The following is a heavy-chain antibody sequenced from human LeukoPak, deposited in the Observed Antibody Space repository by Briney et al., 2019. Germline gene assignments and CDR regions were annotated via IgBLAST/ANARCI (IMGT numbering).Heavy chain of an antibody. J-gene: IGHJ4*02. V-gene: IGHV3-49*04. D-gene: IGHD3-22*01. Sequence: GGSLRLSCTASGFTFGDYAMSWVRQAPGKGLEWVGFIRSKAYGGTTEYAASVKGRFTISRDDSKSISYLQMKSLKTEDTAVYYCTSSPTIYYDSSGYYGFLSGIQYPDYWGQGTLVTVSS. CDR2: IRSKAYGGTT. CDR3: TSSPTIYYDSSGYYGFLSGIQYPDY. CDR1: GFTFGDYA.